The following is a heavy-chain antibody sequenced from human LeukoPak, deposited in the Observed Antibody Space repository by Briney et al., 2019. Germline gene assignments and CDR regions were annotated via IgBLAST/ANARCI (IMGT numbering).Heavy chain of an antibody. J-gene: IGHJ4*02. D-gene: IGHD1-26*01. CDR1: GFTFSSYG. V-gene: IGHV3-33*01. CDR3: ARDWDNYFDY. CDR2: IWYDGSNR. Sequence: GGSLRLSCAASGFTFSSYGMHWVRQAPGEGLEWVAVIWYDGSNRYYADSVKGRFTISRDNSKNTLYLQMNSLRAEDTAVYYCARDWDNYFDYWGQGTLVTVSS.